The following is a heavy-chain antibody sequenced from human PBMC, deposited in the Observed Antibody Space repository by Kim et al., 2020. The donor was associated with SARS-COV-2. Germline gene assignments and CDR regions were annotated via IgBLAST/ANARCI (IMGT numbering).Heavy chain of an antibody. CDR1: GGSISSYY. V-gene: IGHV4-59*13. Sequence: SETLSLTCTVSGGSISSYYWSWIRQPPGKGLEWIGYIYYSGSTNYNPSLKSRVTISVDTSKNQFSLKLSSVTAADTAVYYCARAYYYDSSGWTNEKNDAFYIWGQGTMVTVSS. J-gene: IGHJ3*02. CDR2: IYYSGST. CDR3: ARAYYYDSSGWTNEKNDAFYI. D-gene: IGHD3-22*01.